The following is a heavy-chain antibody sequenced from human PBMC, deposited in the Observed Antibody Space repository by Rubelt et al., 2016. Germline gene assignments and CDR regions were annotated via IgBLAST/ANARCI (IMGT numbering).Heavy chain of an antibody. CDR3: ARGRRQWLGIYYFDY. J-gene: IGHJ4*02. D-gene: IGHD6-19*01. CDR2: VYYSGDA. Sequence: TCSVPGGSISNSYWIWLRQSVEKGLEWIGYVYYSGDAIYNPSLRSRVTISVDTSKNQFSLKLSSVTAADTAVYYCARGRRQWLGIYYFDYWGQGTLVTVSS. CDR1: GGSISNSY. V-gene: IGHV4-59*12.